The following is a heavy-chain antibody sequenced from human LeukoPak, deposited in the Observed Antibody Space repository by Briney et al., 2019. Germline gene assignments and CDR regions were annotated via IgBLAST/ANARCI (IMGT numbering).Heavy chain of an antibody. D-gene: IGHD3-3*01. CDR3: ARGDYDFWSGNWRFDT. CDR1: GGSISSGGYY. J-gene: IGHJ4*02. CDR2: IYYSGNT. Sequence: PSETLSLTCTVSGGSISSGGYYWSWIRQHPGKGLEWIGYIYYSGNTNYNPSLKSRVAISVDASKNQFSLKVDSVTTADTAVYYCARGDYDFWSGNWRFDTWGQGTLVTVSS. V-gene: IGHV4-61*08.